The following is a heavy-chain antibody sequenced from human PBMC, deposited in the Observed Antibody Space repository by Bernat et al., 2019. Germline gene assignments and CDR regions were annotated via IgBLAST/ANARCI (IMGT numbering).Heavy chain of an antibody. J-gene: IGHJ4*02. Sequence: EVQLVESGGGLTKSGGSLRLSCAASGFTFNNAWMNWFRQAPGKGLEWVGRIKSKTDGGTTDYATPVKGRFTISRDDSRNTLYLQMNSLKTEDTGLYYCTTDLRTLWFGEKGIDYWGQGTLVTVSS. D-gene: IGHD3-10*01. CDR1: GFTFNNAW. V-gene: IGHV3-15*07. CDR3: TTDLRTLWFGEKGIDY. CDR2: IKSKTDGGTT.